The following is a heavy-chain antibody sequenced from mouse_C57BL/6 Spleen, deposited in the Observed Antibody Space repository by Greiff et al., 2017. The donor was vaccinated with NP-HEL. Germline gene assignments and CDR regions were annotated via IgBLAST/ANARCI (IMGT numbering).Heavy chain of an antibody. D-gene: IGHD2-12*01. CDR1: GYSITSGYY. CDR2: ISYDGSN. Sequence: VQLKQSGPGLVKPSQSLSLTCSVTGYSITSGYYWNWIRQFPGNKLEWMGYISYDGSNNYNPSLKNRISITRDTSKNQFFLKLNSVTTEDTATYYCAGDDEGTWFAYWGQGTLVTVSA. CDR3: AGDDEGTWFAY. V-gene: IGHV3-6*01. J-gene: IGHJ3*01.